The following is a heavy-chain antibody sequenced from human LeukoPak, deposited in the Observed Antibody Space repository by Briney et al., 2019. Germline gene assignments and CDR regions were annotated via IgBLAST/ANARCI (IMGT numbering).Heavy chain of an antibody. J-gene: IGHJ4*02. CDR3: ARSYSRFDY. V-gene: IGHV3-7*01. CDR2: IKQDGREI. CDR1: GFTFSNYA. D-gene: IGHD6-13*01. Sequence: GGSLRLSCAASGFTFSNYAMTWVRQAPGRGLEWVANIKQDGREIYYVDSVKGRFTISRDNAKKSLYLQMNSLRAEDTAVYYCARSYSRFDYWGQGTLVTVSS.